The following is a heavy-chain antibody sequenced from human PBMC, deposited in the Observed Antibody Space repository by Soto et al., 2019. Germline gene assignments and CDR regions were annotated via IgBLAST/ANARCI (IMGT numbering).Heavy chain of an antibody. CDR3: ARAIGVPAFDT. J-gene: IGHJ3*02. Sequence: SETLSLTCSVSGGTISSGGHYWSWIRQLPGKGLEWIGNIYYRGTAYYNPSLKSRLTLSIDTSKNQFSLRLSSVTAADTAVYYCARAIGVPAFDTWGQGTMVTVSS. D-gene: IGHD2-8*01. CDR1: GGTISSGGHY. V-gene: IGHV4-31*03. CDR2: IYYRGTA.